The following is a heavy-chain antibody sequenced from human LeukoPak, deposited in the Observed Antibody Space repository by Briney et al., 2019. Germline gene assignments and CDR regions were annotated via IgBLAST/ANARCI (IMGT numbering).Heavy chain of an antibody. CDR1: GYIFIDYH. CDR2: ISPKSGGT. Sequence: GASVKVSCKPSGYIFIDYHIHWERQAPGQGFEWLGRISPKSGGTNFAQRFQGRVTLTRDTSTSTAYMEMTSLTSDDTALYYCARAYSGGYSNWFDPWGQGTLVAVSS. D-gene: IGHD1-26*01. CDR3: ARAYSGGYSNWFDP. J-gene: IGHJ5*02. V-gene: IGHV1-2*06.